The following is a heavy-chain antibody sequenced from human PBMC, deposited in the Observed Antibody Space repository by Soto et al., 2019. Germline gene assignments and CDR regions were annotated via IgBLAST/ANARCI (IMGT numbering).Heavy chain of an antibody. CDR2: ISSSSSYI. D-gene: IGHD5-18*01. CDR3: ARDQPGYSYGYGLGY. CDR1: GCTFSNYS. Sequence: GGPLRLSCAASGCTFSNYSMNWVRQAQGKGLEWVSSISSSSSYIYYADSVKGRFTISRDNAKNSLYLQMNSLRAEDTAVYYCARDQPGYSYGYGLGYWGQGTLVTVSS. J-gene: IGHJ4*02. V-gene: IGHV3-21*01.